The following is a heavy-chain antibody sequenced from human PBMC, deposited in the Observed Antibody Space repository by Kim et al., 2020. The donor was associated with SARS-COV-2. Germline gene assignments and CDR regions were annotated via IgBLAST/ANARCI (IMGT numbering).Heavy chain of an antibody. J-gene: IGHJ4*02. V-gene: IGHV4-59*08. D-gene: IGHD3-22*01. CDR1: GGSISSYY. CDR3: ARLTPPYYYDSSGYAFDY. Sequence: SETLSLTCTVSGGSISSYYWSWIRQPPGKGLEWIGYIYYSGSTNYNPSLKSRVTISVDTSKNQFSLKLSSVTAAHTAVYYCARLTPPYYYDSSGYAFDYWGQGTLVTVSS. CDR2: IYYSGST.